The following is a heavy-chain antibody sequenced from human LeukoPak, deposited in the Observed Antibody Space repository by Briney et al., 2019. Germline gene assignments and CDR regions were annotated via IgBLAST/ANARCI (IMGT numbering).Heavy chain of an antibody. CDR2: FSPHSHTT. D-gene: IGHD2-8*01. CDR3: ARGQSMYY. Sequence: ASVKVSCKASGYTFNNYFISWVRQAPGRGLEWVGWFSPHSHTTHYAEKVQGRVTMTTDTSTTTVYMELRSLRSDDTAVYFCARGQSMYYWGQGTPVTVSS. J-gene: IGHJ4*02. CDR1: GYTFNNYF. V-gene: IGHV1-18*01.